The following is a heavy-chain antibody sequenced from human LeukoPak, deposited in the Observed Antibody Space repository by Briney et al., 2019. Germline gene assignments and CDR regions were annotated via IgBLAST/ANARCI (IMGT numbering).Heavy chain of an antibody. D-gene: IGHD3-22*01. J-gene: IGHJ4*02. V-gene: IGHV3-66*01. CDR1: GFSVSSNY. CDR3: ARDHPSSGPTRN. CDR2: IYSGGSR. Sequence: GGSLRLSCAASGFSVSSNYMSWVRRAPGKRLVWVSVIYSGGSRVYADSVKGRLTISRDNSKNTLYLQMNSLTAEDTAVYYCARDHPSSGPTRNWGQGTLVTVSS.